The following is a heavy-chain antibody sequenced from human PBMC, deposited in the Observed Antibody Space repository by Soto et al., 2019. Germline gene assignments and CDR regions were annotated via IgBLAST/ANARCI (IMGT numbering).Heavy chain of an antibody. CDR2: INHSGST. Sequence: NPSETLSLTCAVYGGSFSGYYWSWIRQPPGKGLEWIGEINHSGSTNYNPSLKSRVTISVDTSKNQFSLKLSSVTAADTAVYYCARGDSTFDYWGQGTLVTVSS. CDR1: GGSFSGYY. J-gene: IGHJ4*02. V-gene: IGHV4-34*01. CDR3: ARGDSTFDY.